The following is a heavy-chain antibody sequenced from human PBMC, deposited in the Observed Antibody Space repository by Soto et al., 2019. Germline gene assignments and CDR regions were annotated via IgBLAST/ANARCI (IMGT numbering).Heavy chain of an antibody. V-gene: IGHV1-69*13. D-gene: IGHD3-22*01. CDR3: ARHDSSGYYKKPHAFDI. CDR2: IIPIFGTA. Sequence: SVKVSCKASGGTFSSYATSWVRQAPGQGLEWMGGIIPIFGTANYAQKFQGRVTITADESTSTAYMELSSLRSEDTAVYYCARHDSSGYYKKPHAFDIWGQGTMVTVSS. J-gene: IGHJ3*02. CDR1: GGTFSSYA.